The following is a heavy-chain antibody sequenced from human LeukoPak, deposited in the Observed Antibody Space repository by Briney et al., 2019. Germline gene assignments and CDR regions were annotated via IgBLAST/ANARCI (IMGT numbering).Heavy chain of an antibody. V-gene: IGHV4-59*01. Sequence: SETLSLTCTVSVSGDSFSSYHWSWLRQPPGKGLEWIGYISSSGSTSYNTSLKSRVTISVDTSKNQFSLKLSSVTAADTAVYYCARVGRGDHTWGSYSCDNWGQGTLVSVSS. CDR1: GDSFSSYH. D-gene: IGHD3-16*01. CDR3: ARVGRGDHTWGSYSCDN. J-gene: IGHJ4*02. CDR2: ISSSGST.